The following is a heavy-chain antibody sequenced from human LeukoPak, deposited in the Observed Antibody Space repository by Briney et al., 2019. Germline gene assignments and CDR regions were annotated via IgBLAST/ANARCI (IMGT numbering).Heavy chain of an antibody. CDR1: AFTFSDYY. J-gene: IGHJ4*02. Sequence: GGSLRLSCAASAFTFSDYYMSWIRQAPGKGLEWVSYISSSGSTIYYADSVKGRFTISRDNAKNSLYLQMNSLRAEDTAVYYCARDFHYDSSGYYGYWGQGTLVTVSS. D-gene: IGHD3-22*01. V-gene: IGHV3-11*01. CDR3: ARDFHYDSSGYYGY. CDR2: ISSSGSTI.